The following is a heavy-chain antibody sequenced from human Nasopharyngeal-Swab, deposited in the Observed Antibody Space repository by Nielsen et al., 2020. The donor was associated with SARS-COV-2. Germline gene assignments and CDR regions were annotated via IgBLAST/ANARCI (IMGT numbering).Heavy chain of an antibody. D-gene: IGHD6-13*01. V-gene: IGHV3-23*01. CDR2: ISVSGDYT. Sequence: GGSLRLSCAAFGFTFSTYAMTWVRQTPGRGLEWVSTISVSGDYTYYADSAKGRFSISRDNSKSTLYLQMNSLRAEDTAVYYCAKHAAYTNSWHHFDYWGQGTLVTVSS. CDR1: GFTFSTYA. CDR3: AKHAAYTNSWHHFDY. J-gene: IGHJ4*02.